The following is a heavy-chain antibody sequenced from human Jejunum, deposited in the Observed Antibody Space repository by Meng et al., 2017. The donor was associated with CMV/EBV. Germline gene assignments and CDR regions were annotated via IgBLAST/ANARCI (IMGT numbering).Heavy chain of an antibody. J-gene: IGHJ4*01. CDR3: ATSAPTDYGDYTYFFDY. CDR2: IYPGDSDT. V-gene: IGHV5-51*01. Sequence: YWVGWVRQVPGKGLEWMGIIYPGDSDTRYSPSFQGQVTISADKSISTAYLQWSSLRASDTAMYYCATSAPTDYGDYTYFFDYWGHGTLVTVSS. D-gene: IGHD4-17*01. CDR1: YW.